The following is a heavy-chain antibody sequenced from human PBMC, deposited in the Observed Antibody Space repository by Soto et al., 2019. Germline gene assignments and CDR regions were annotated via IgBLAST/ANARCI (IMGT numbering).Heavy chain of an antibody. J-gene: IGHJ4*02. CDR1: GGSISSGDYY. V-gene: IGHV4-30-4*01. D-gene: IGHD5-18*01. Sequence: SETLSLTCTVSGGSISSGDYYWSWIRLPPGKGLEWIGYIYYSGTTYYNPSLKSRVTISVDTSRKQFSLKLSSVTAADTAVYYCARGTVDTAMVLDSWGQGTLVTVSS. CDR3: ARGTVDTAMVLDS. CDR2: IYYSGTT.